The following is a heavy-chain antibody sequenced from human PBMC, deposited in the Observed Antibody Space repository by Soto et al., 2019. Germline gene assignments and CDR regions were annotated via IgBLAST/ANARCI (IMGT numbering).Heavy chain of an antibody. CDR2: IDYNGST. CDR3: ARDRLGYGDYWRFDY. CDR1: GGSISSYY. J-gene: IGHJ4*02. D-gene: IGHD4-17*01. Sequence: QVQLQESGPGLVKPSETLSLTCTVSGGSISSYYWSWIRQPPGKGLEWIGYIDYNGSTNYNPSLTSRLTISVDSSKNQFSLKLSSVTAADTAVYYCARDRLGYGDYWRFDYWGQGTLVTVSS. V-gene: IGHV4-59*01.